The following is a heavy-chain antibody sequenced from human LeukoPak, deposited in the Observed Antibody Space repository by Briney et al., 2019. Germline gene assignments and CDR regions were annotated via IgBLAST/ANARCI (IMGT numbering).Heavy chain of an antibody. CDR3: AREGETVNYGENAFDI. Sequence: ASVKVSCKASGYTFTTYTMHWVRQAPGQRLEWMGWINTGNGNTKYSQKFQGRVTITRDTSASTAYMELSSLRSEDTAVYYRAREGETVNYGENAFDIWGQGTMVTVSS. D-gene: IGHD4-17*01. CDR1: GYTFTTYT. CDR2: INTGNGNT. V-gene: IGHV1-3*04. J-gene: IGHJ3*02.